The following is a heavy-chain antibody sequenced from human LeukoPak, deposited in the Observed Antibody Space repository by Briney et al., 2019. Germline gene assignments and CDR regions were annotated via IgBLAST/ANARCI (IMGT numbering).Heavy chain of an antibody. CDR2: ISAYNGNT. CDR3: ARSTTKHYVNWFDP. J-gene: IGHJ5*02. CDR1: GYTFTSYG. D-gene: IGHD2/OR15-2a*01. V-gene: IGHV1-18*01. Sequence: ASVKVSCKASGYTFTSYGISWLRQAPGQGLEWMGWISAYNGNTNYAQKLQGRVTMTTDTSTSTAYMELRSLRSDDTAVYYCARSTTKHYVNWFDPWGQGTLVTVSS.